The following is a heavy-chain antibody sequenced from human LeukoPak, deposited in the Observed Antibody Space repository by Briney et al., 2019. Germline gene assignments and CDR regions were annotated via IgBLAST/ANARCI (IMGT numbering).Heavy chain of an antibody. D-gene: IGHD4-11*01. Sequence: GGSLRLSCAASGFTFSSYAMSWVRQAPGKGLEWVSAISGSGGSTYYADSVKGRFTISRDNSENTLYLQMNSLRAEDTAVYDCVRGLQSIDYWGQGTLVTLSS. J-gene: IGHJ4*02. CDR3: VRGLQSIDY. CDR2: ISGSGGST. CDR1: GFTFSSYA. V-gene: IGHV3-23*01.